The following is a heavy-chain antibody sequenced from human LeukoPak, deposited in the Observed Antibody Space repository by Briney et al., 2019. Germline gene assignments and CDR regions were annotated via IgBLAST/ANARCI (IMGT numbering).Heavy chain of an antibody. CDR1: GFTVSSNY. J-gene: IGHJ4*02. CDR2: IYSGGST. Sequence: GGSLRLSCAASGFTVSSNYMSWVRQAPGKGLEWVSVIYSGGSTYYADSVKGRFTISRDNSKNTLYLQINSLRAEDTAVYYCAKLSSSYIDYWGQGTLVTVSS. CDR3: AKLSSSYIDY. D-gene: IGHD6-13*01. V-gene: IGHV3-66*04.